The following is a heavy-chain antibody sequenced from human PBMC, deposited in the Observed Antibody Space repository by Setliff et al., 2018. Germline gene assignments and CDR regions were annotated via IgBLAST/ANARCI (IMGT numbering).Heavy chain of an antibody. D-gene: IGHD1-1*01. Sequence: LSLTCKVSGDSMNSGVYYWAWIRQPPGKGLEWIGRIYSGGTTYYNSSLKSRVTISVDTSKSQFSLRLNSVTAADTAVYYCARTGTYRYFDYWGWGTLVTVSS. CDR1: GDSMNSGVYY. J-gene: IGHJ4*02. CDR2: IYSGGTT. V-gene: IGHV4-39*01. CDR3: ARTGTYRYFDY.